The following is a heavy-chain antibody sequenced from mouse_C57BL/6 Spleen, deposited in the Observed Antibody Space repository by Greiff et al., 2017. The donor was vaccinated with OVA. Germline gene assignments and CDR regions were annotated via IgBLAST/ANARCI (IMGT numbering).Heavy chain of an antibody. CDR3: TRGGYGSSYAGS. CDR2: IDPETGGT. Sequence: VQLVESGAELVRPGASVTLSCKASGYTFTDYEMHWVKQTPVHGLEWIGAIDPETGGTAYNQKFKGKAILTADKSSSTAYMELRSLTSEDSAVYYCTRGGYGSSYAGSWGQGTTLTVSS. J-gene: IGHJ2*01. CDR1: GYTFTDYE. D-gene: IGHD1-1*01. V-gene: IGHV1-15*01.